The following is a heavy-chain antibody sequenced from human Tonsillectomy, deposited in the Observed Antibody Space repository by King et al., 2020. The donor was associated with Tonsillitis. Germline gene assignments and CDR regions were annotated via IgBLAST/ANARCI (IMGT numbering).Heavy chain of an antibody. CDR1: GFTFSSHS. CDR3: ARGAGRENWFDP. Sequence: VQLVESGGGLVKPGGSLRLSCTASGFTFSSHSMNWVRQAPGKGLEWVSSINSRSYTYHADSVRGRFTISRDNAKNSLYLQMNSLRAEDTAVYYCARGAGRENWFDPGGQGTLVTVSS. V-gene: IGHV3-21*01. CDR2: INSRSYT. J-gene: IGHJ5*02.